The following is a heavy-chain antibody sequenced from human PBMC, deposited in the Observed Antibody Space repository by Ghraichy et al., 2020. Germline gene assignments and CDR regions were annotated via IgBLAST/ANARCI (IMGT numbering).Heavy chain of an antibody. CDR3: AKVPRIAAAGKTHYYYYYCMDV. CDR2: ISGSGGST. Sequence: GGSLRLSCAASGFTFSSYAMSWVRQAPGKGLEWVSAISGSGGSTYYADSVKGRFTISRDNSKNTLYLQMNSLRAEDTAVYYCAKVPRIAAAGKTHYYYYYCMDVWGQGTTVTVSS. CDR1: GFTFSSYA. V-gene: IGHV3-23*01. D-gene: IGHD6-13*01. J-gene: IGHJ6*02.